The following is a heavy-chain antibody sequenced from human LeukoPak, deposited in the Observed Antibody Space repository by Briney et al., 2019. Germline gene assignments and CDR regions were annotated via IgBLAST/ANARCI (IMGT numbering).Heavy chain of an antibody. V-gene: IGHV1-69*05. J-gene: IGHJ4*02. D-gene: IGHD2-15*01. CDR3: GRKAGDCGGGSCYSIDY. CDR1: GGSFSSEA. CDR2: IIPIFGTA. Sequence: SVKVSCKAFGGSFSSEAISRVRQAPGQGLEWMGGIIPIFGTANYAQKFQGRVTITTDESTSTAYMEVSSLRSEDTAVYYCGRKAGDCGGGSCYSIDYWGQGTLVTVSS.